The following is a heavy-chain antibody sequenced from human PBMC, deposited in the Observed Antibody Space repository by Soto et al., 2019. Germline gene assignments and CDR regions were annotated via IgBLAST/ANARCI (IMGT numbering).Heavy chain of an antibody. CDR2: IWYDGSNK. CDR3: ARDSPSDYVIHGPFDY. J-gene: IGHJ4*02. D-gene: IGHD3-10*02. Sequence: QVHLVESGGGVVQPGRSLRISCAASRFNFSSYGMHWVRQAPGKGLEWVAVIWYDGSNKYYADSVKGRFTISRDNSKKTLYLQMNSLRAEDTAVYYCARDSPSDYVIHGPFDYWGQGTLVTVSS. V-gene: IGHV3-33*01. CDR1: RFNFSSYG.